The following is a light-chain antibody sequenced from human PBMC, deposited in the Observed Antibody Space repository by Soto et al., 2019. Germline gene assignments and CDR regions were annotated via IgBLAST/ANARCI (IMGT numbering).Light chain of an antibody. CDR1: QSISSY. CDR2: GAF. V-gene: IGKV3-20*01. Sequence: ETVLTQSPATLSLSPGERATLSCRASQSISSYLAWYQQKPGQAPRLLIYGAFSRATGIPDRFSGSGSGTDFTLTINRVAPEDFAVYYCQQYVSLPITFGQGTRLEIK. J-gene: IGKJ5*01. CDR3: QQYVSLPIT.